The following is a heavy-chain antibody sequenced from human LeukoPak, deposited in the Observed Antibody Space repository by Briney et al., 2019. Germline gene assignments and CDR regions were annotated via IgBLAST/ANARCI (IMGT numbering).Heavy chain of an antibody. CDR2: IYTSGST. V-gene: IGHV4-4*07. Sequence: SETLSLTCTVSGGSISSYYWSWIRQPAGKGLEWIGRIYTSGSTNYNPSLKSRVTMSVDTSKNQFSLKLSSVTAADTAVYYCARGGEDYDYVWGSYRTDYYMDVWGKGTTVTVSS. CDR1: GGSISSYY. J-gene: IGHJ6*03. CDR3: ARGGEDYDYVWGSYRTDYYMDV. D-gene: IGHD3-16*02.